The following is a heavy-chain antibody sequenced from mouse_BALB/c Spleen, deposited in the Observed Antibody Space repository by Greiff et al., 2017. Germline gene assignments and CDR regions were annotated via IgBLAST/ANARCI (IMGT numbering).Heavy chain of an antibody. CDR3: ATGYGNYPPDY. J-gene: IGHJ2*01. CDR2: INPYNGDT. Sequence: VQLQQSGPELVKPGASVKISCKASGYSFTGYFMNWVMQSHGKSLEWIGRINPYNGDTFYNQKFKGKATLTVDKSSSTAHMELRSLASEDSAVYYCATGYGNYPPDYWGQGTTLTVSS. CDR1: GYSFTGYF. V-gene: IGHV1-20*02. D-gene: IGHD2-1*01.